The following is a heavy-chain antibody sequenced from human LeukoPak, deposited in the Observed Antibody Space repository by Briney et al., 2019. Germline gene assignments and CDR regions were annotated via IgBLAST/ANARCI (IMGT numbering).Heavy chain of an antibody. D-gene: IGHD5-12*01. Sequence: GGSVRLSCAASGFSFSTYAMSWVRQAPGKGLEWVSAISGSGGSTYYADSVKGRFTISRDNSKNTLYLQMNSLRAEDTAEYYCAKLIVATIYGAFDIWGQGTMVTVSS. J-gene: IGHJ3*02. CDR3: AKLIVATIYGAFDI. CDR1: GFSFSTYA. CDR2: ISGSGGST. V-gene: IGHV3-23*01.